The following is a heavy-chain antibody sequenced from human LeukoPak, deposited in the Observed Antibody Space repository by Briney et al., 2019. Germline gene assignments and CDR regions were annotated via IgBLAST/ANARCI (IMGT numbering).Heavy chain of an antibody. CDR3: ARGYDAFDI. CDR1: GGSFSGYY. CDR2: INHSGST. J-gene: IGHJ3*02. Sequence: SETLSLTCAVYGGSFSGYYWSWIRQPPGKGLEWIGEINHSGSTNYNPSLKSRVTISVDTSKNQFSLKLSSVTAADTAVYYCARGYDAFDIWGQGTMVTVSP. V-gene: IGHV4-34*01.